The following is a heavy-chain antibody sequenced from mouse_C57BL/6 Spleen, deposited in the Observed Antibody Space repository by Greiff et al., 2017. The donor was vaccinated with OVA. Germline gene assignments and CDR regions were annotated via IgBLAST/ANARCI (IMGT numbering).Heavy chain of an antibody. D-gene: IGHD1-1*01. CDR1: GYSFTGYY. CDR2: INPSTGGT. V-gene: IGHV1-42*01. CDR3: ARSKVTTVVATPYYAMDY. Sequence: EVMLVESGPELVKPGASVKISCKASGYSFTGYYMNWVKQSPEKSLEWIGEINPSTGGTTSNQKFKAKATLTVDKSSSTAYMQLKSLTSEDSAVYYCARSKVTTVVATPYYAMDYWGQGTSVTVSS. J-gene: IGHJ4*01.